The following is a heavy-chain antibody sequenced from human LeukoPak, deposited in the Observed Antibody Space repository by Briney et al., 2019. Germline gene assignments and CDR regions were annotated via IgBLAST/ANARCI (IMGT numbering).Heavy chain of an antibody. CDR3: SRRDY. D-gene: IGHD5-24*01. J-gene: IGHJ4*02. CDR1: GFTFSPYE. CDR2: ISSSGTTI. V-gene: IGHV3-48*03. Sequence: GGSLRLSCATSGFTFSPYEMNWVRQAPGKGLEWVSYISSSGTTIYYADSVKGRFTISRDNSKNTLYLQMNSLRAEDTAVYYCSRRDYWGQGTLVTVSS.